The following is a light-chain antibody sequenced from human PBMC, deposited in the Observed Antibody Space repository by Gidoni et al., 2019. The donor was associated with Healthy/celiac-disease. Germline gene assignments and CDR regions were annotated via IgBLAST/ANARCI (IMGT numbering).Light chain of an antibody. CDR2: GAS. J-gene: IGKJ2*01. V-gene: IGKV3-20*01. Sequence: EIVLTQSPGTLSLSPGDRATLSCRASQSVYSNYLAWYQQRPGQYPRLLIYGASNRATGIPERFSGSGSGTDFTLSISRLEPEDFGVYYCQQYGGSPAAYTFGQGTKLEIK. CDR1: QSVYSNY. CDR3: QQYGGSPAAYT.